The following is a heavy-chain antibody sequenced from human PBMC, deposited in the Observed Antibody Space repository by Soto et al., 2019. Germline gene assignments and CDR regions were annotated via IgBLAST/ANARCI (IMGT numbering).Heavy chain of an antibody. CDR1: GFTFSSYG. CDR2: ISYDGSNK. Sequence: GGSLRLSCAASGFTFSSYGMHWVRQAPGKGLEWVAVISYDGSNKYYADSVKGRFTISRDNSKNTLYLQMNSLRAEDTAVYYCAKDGGDYDPQYRYYYYYYYMDVWGKGTTVTVSS. V-gene: IGHV3-30*18. CDR3: AKDGGDYDPQYRYYYYYYYMDV. J-gene: IGHJ6*03. D-gene: IGHD2-21*02.